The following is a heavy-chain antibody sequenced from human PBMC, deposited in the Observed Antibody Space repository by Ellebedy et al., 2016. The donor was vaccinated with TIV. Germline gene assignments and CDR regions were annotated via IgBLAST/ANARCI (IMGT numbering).Heavy chain of an antibody. J-gene: IGHJ4*02. Sequence: MPSETLSLTCTVSGGSISSSSYYWGWIRQPPGKGLEWIGTIYYTGSTYYNSSLASRATISVDTSKNQFSLRLRYVSAADTAMYNCARARAGSGAYAFDYWGQGIVVTVSA. CDR2: IYYTGST. V-gene: IGHV4-39*02. CDR3: ARARAGSGAYAFDY. CDR1: GGSISSSSYY. D-gene: IGHD5-12*01.